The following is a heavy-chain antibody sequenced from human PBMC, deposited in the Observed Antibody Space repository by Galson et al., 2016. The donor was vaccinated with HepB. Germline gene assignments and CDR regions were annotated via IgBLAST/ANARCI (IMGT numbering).Heavy chain of an antibody. CDR1: GFSFSSCG. V-gene: IGHV3-33*01. CDR2: IWYDGSNK. CDR3: EGYSDPFDI. D-gene: IGHD3-22*01. J-gene: IGHJ3*02. Sequence: SLRLSCAASGFSFSSCGMHWVRQAPGKGLEWMAGIWYDGSNKYYADSVKGRFTISRDTSKNTLYLQMNNLRAEDTAIYYCEGYSDPFDIWGQGTMVTVSS.